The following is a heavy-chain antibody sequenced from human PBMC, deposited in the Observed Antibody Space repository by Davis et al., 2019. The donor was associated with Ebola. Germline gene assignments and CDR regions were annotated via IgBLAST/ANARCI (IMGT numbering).Heavy chain of an antibody. CDR2: ISGSGGST. V-gene: IGHV3-23*01. CDR1: VITSSSYA. Sequence: PGGSLRLSCTDPVITSSSYAMTWVPQAPGKGLERVSAISGSGGSTYYADSVKGRFTIPRDNAKKTLYLQMNSLRAEDTAVYYCAKSGLSFGVVKYHYGMDVWGKGTTVTVSS. D-gene: IGHD3-3*01. CDR3: AKSGLSFGVVKYHYGMDV. J-gene: IGHJ6*04.